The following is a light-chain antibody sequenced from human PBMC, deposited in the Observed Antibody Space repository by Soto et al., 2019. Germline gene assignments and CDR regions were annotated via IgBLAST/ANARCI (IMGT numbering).Light chain of an antibody. Sequence: EIVLTQSTGSLSLSPGERATLSCRASQSVDSSFFAWYQQKSGQAPRLLIYGASNRATGIPYRFSGRGSGTDFTLTSTGLEPEEFALYYCRELVCPVTFGQGTKVEIK. CDR2: GAS. V-gene: IGKV3-20*01. CDR3: RELVCPVT. CDR1: QSVDSSF. J-gene: IGKJ1*01.